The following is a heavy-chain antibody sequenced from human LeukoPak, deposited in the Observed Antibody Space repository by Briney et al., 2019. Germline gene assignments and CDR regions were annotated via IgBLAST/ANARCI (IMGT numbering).Heavy chain of an antibody. CDR2: ISYDGSNK. Sequence: GGSLRLSCAASGFTFSSYGMHWVRQAPGKGLEWVAVISYDGSNKYYADSVKGRFTISRDNSKNTLYLQMNSLRAEDTAVYFCAQGGHDFNPFYYWGQGTLVTVSS. V-gene: IGHV3-30*18. D-gene: IGHD2-21*02. CDR1: GFTFSSYG. J-gene: IGHJ4*02. CDR3: AQGGHDFNPFYY.